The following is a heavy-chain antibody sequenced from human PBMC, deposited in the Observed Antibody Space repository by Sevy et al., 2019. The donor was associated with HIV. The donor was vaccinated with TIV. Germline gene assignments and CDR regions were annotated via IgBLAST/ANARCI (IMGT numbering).Heavy chain of an antibody. Sequence: GGSLRLSCAASGFTFSSYGMHWVRQAPGKGPEWVAVISYDENKKYYADSVKGRFTISRDNSKNTLYLQMNSLRAEDTAVYYCAKAKYYYDGSGYYGFDYWGQGTLVTVSS. J-gene: IGHJ4*02. V-gene: IGHV3-30*18. CDR3: AKAKYYYDGSGYYGFDY. CDR2: ISYDENKK. D-gene: IGHD3-22*01. CDR1: GFTFSSYG.